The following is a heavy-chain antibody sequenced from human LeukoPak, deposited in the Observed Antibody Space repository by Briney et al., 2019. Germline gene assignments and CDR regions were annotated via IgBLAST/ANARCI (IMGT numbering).Heavy chain of an antibody. CDR3: ARVHTTYYYDSSGYYYVLGAFDI. J-gene: IGHJ3*02. CDR2: MNPNSGNT. V-gene: IGHV1-8*03. Sequence: GASVRVSCKASGYTFTSYDINWVRQATGQGLEWMGWMNPNSGNTGYAQKFQGRVTITRNTSISTAYMELSSLRSEDTAVYYCARVHTTYYYDSSGYYYVLGAFDIWGQGTMVTVSS. CDR1: GYTFTSYD. D-gene: IGHD3-22*01.